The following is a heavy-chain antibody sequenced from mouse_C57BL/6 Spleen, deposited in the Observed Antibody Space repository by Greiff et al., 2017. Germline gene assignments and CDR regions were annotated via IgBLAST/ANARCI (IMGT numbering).Heavy chain of an antibody. CDR2: IWSGGST. CDR3: ARKGGGSHAMDY. Sequence: QVQLQESGPGLVQPSQSLSITCTVSGFSLTSYGVHWVRQSPGKGLEWLGVIWSGGSTDYNAALISRLSISKDNSKSQVFFKMNSLQADDTAIYYCARKGGGSHAMDYWGQGTSVTVSS. CDR1: GFSLTSYG. V-gene: IGHV2-2*01. J-gene: IGHJ4*01.